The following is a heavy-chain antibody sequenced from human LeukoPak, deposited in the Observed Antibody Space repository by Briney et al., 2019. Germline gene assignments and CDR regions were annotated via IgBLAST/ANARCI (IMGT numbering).Heavy chain of an antibody. CDR1: GGSFSGYY. CDR3: ARARRGYCSSTSCYTGWFDP. CDR2: INHSGST. Sequence: PSETLTLTCAVYGGSFSGYYWSWIRQPPGKGLEWIGEINHSGSTNYNTSIKSRVTISVDTSKNQFSLKLSSVTVTDTAVYYCARARRGYCSSTSCYTGWFDPWGQGTLVTVSS. D-gene: IGHD2-2*02. J-gene: IGHJ5*02. V-gene: IGHV4-34*01.